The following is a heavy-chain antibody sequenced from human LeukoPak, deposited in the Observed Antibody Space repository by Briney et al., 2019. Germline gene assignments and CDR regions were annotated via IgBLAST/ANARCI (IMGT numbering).Heavy chain of an antibody. CDR2: IDWDDDK. CDR3: ARSRDYVWFDP. D-gene: IGHD4-17*01. J-gene: IGHJ5*02. CDR1: GFLLNTSGMC. Sequence: SGPTLVNPTQTLTLTCTFSGFLLNTSGMCVTWIRQPPGKALEWLARIDWDDDKYYSPSLKTGLTISKDTSKNQVVLTMTNMDPVDTATYYCARSRDYVWFDPWGQGTLVTVSS. V-gene: IGHV2-70*11.